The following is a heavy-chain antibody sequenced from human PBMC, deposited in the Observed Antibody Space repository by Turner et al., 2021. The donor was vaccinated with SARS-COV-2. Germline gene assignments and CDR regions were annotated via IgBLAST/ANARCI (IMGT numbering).Heavy chain of an antibody. J-gene: IGHJ4*02. Sequence: EVQPLESGGGLVQPGGSLRLSCAASGFTISSYAMSWVRQAPGKGLEWVSDISGSGGSTYYADSEKGRFTIARDNNKNSLYLQMNRLRAEDTAVYYGAQDLGGSYNYWGQGTLVTVSS. CDR1: GFTISSYA. CDR2: ISGSGGST. V-gene: IGHV3-23*01. CDR3: AQDLGGSYNY. D-gene: IGHD1-26*01.